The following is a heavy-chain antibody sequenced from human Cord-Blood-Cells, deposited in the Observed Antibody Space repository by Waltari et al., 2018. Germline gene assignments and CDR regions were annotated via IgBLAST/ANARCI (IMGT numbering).Heavy chain of an antibody. CDR2: IFANDEK. D-gene: IGHD6-6*01. CDR1: GFSLSNARMG. Sequence: QVTLKESGPVLVKPTETLTLTCTVSGFSLSNARMGVSWIRQPPGKALEWLAHIFANDEKSYSTALKSSLTISKDTSKSQVVLTRTNMDPVDTATDYCARSQYSSSSGFDYWGQGTLVTVSS. V-gene: IGHV2-26*01. CDR3: ARSQYSSSSGFDY. J-gene: IGHJ4*02.